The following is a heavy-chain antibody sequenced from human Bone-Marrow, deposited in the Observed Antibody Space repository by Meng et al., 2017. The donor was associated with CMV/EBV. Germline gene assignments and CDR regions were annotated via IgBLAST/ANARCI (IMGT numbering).Heavy chain of an antibody. J-gene: IGHJ5*02. CDR2: IYYNGNT. CDR1: GGSMGRGTYH. V-gene: IGHV4-39*07. D-gene: IGHD4-11*01. CDR3: ALTTDNWFDP. Sequence: SETLSLTCTVSGGSMGRGTYHWAWIRRPPWKGLEWIGSIYYNGNTFYNPSLKSRVTISGDTSKNQFSLKVNSLTAADTAGYYCALTTDNWFDPWGHGTLVTVSS.